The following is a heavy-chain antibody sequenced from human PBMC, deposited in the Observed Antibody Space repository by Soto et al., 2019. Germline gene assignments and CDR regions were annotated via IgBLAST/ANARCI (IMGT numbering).Heavy chain of an antibody. Sequence: GGSLRLSCAASGFTVSSNYMSWVRQAPGKGLEWVSVIYSVGSTYYADSVKGRFTISRDNSKNTLYLQMNSRRAEDTAVYYCAISIASRRPFDYWGQGTLVTVSS. V-gene: IGHV3-53*01. CDR1: GFTVSSNY. J-gene: IGHJ4*02. D-gene: IGHD6-6*01. CDR2: IYSVGST. CDR3: AISIASRRPFDY.